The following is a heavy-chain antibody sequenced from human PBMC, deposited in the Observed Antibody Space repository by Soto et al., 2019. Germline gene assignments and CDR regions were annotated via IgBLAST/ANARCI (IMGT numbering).Heavy chain of an antibody. CDR1: ESIFTNSG. V-gene: IGHV1-69*13. J-gene: IGHJ4*02. CDR3: ARLRSDCGGGTCSGSF. Sequence: GASVKVSCKASESIFTNSGDTWVRQAPGQGLEWMGGINPTLGTTHYAQRFQGRLTIYADESRTIVNMGLSNLTPDDTAVYYCARLRSDCGGGTCSGSFWGQGTLVTVSS. D-gene: IGHD2-15*01. CDR2: INPTLGTT.